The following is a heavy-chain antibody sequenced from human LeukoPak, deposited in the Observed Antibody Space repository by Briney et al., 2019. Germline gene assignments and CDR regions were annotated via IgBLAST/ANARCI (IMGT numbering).Heavy chain of an antibody. J-gene: IGHJ4*02. CDR2: ISAYNGNT. Sequence: GASVKVSCKASGYTFTSYGISWVRQAPGQGLEWMGWISAYNGNTNYAQKLQGRVTMTTDTSTSTAYMELRSLRSDDTAVYYCAGDVLISGSYASNDYWGQGTLVTVSS. CDR3: AGDVLISGSYASNDY. CDR1: GYTFTSYG. D-gene: IGHD1-26*01. V-gene: IGHV1-18*01.